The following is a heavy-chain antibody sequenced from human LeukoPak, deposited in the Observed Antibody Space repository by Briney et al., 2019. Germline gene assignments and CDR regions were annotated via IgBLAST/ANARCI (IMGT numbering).Heavy chain of an antibody. J-gene: IGHJ4*02. CDR1: GGSFSNYA. CDR2: IIPILGTT. CDR3: AREGRYCSSTSCFADYFDY. V-gene: IGHV1-69*05. Sequence: ASVKVSCKASGGSFSNYAISWVRQAPGQGLEWMGGIIPILGTTKYAQKFQGRVRITTDESTSTAYMDLSSLRSEDTAVYYCAREGRYCSSTSCFADYFDYWGQGTLVTVSS. D-gene: IGHD2-2*01.